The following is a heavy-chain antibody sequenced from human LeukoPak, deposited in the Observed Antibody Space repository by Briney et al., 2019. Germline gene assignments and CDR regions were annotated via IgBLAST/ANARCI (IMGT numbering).Heavy chain of an antibody. V-gene: IGHV4-39*07. CDR2: IFYSGST. J-gene: IGHJ3*02. CDR1: GGSISSSSYY. Sequence: PSETLSLTCTVSGGSISSSSYYWGWIRQPPGKGLEWIGNIFYSGSTYYSPSLKSRVTISLDTSRNQFSLKLNSVTAADTAVYYCAKSNSYGLVDIWGQRTMVTVSS. D-gene: IGHD3-16*02. CDR3: AKSNSYGLVDI.